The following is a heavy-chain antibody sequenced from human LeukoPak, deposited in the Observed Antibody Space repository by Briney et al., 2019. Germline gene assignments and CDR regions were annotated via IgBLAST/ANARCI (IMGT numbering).Heavy chain of an antibody. CDR1: GGSISSGGYY. Sequence: PSETLSLTCTVSGGSISSGGYYWSWIRQHPGKGLEWIGYIYYSGSTYYNPSLKSRVTISVDTSKNQFSLKLSSVTAADTAVYYCARGSSSGWSDAFDIWGQGTMVTVPS. D-gene: IGHD6-19*01. CDR3: ARGSSSGWSDAFDI. CDR2: IYYSGST. V-gene: IGHV4-31*03. J-gene: IGHJ3*02.